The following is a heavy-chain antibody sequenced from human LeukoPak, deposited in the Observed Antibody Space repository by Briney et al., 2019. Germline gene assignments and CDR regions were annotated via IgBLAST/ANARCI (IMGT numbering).Heavy chain of an antibody. J-gene: IGHJ4*02. CDR2: IYSGGST. CDR3: ARVRISGWYLDY. CDR1: GFTVSSNY. D-gene: IGHD6-19*01. Sequence: GGSLRLSCAASGFTVSSNYMGWVRQAPGKGLEWVSVIYSGGSTYYADSVKGRFTISRDNSKNTLYLQMNSLRAEDTAVYYCARVRISGWYLDYWGQGTLVTVSS. V-gene: IGHV3-53*01.